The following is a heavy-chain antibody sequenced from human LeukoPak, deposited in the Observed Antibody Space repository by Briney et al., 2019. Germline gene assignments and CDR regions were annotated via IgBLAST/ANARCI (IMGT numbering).Heavy chain of an antibody. CDR1: GGSISDDNYY. CDR3: ARDRSSSAAFDI. V-gene: IGHV4-39*07. J-gene: IGHJ3*02. CDR2: IYYSGST. Sequence: SETLSLTCIVSGGSISDDNYYWGWIRQPPGKGLEWVGSIYYSGSTYYNPSLRSRVTISVDTSKNQFSLKLTSVTAADTAMYYCARDRSSSAAFDIWGQGTMVTVSS. D-gene: IGHD6-6*01.